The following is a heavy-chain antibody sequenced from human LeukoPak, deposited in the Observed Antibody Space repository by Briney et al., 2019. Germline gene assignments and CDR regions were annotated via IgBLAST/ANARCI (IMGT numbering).Heavy chain of an antibody. Sequence: GESLDISWKGSGYSFSNHLIGLVRQVPGKGLGWMGIIYPGDSDTKYRPSFQGQVTISANHSFTTAYLQWSSLKAADTAMYCSARRRINEFFEYWGQGTLVTVSS. CDR2: IYPGDSDT. CDR3: ARRRINEFFEY. V-gene: IGHV5-51*01. J-gene: IGHJ4*02. D-gene: IGHD2-15*01. CDR1: GYSFSNHL.